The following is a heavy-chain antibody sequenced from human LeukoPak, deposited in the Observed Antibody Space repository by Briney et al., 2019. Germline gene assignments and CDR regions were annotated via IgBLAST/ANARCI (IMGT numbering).Heavy chain of an antibody. D-gene: IGHD3-22*01. J-gene: IGHJ4*02. CDR2: INPNSGGT. CDR1: GYTFTGYY. V-gene: IGHV1-2*02. CDR3: ARGGYYYDSSGYYDY. Sequence: GASVKVSCKASGYTFTGYYMHWVRQAPGQGLEWMGWINPNSGGTNYAQKFQGRVTMTRDTSTSTVYMELSSLRSEDTAVYYCARGGYYYDSSGYYDYWGQGTLVTVSS.